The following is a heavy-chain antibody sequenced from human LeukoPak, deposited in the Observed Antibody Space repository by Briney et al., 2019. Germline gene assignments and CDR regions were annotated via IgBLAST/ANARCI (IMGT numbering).Heavy chain of an antibody. CDR3: ARPSYYDSSGYYPFDY. D-gene: IGHD3-22*01. CDR1: GYSFSNYW. Sequence: GEALKISFNGSGYSFSNYWIGWVRPIPGKGLELRGINYPGDSDTRYRPSFQGQVPISADKSISTAYLQWSSLKASDRAMYYRARPSYYDSSGYYPFDYWGQGTLVTVSS. J-gene: IGHJ4*02. CDR2: NYPGDSDT. V-gene: IGHV5-51*01.